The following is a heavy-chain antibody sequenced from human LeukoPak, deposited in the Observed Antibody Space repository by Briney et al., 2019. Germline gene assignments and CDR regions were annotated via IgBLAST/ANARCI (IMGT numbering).Heavy chain of an antibody. CDR3: ARDFPLVGYDSSRKDRKIDY. Sequence: ASVKVSCKASGYTFTSYGISWVRQAPGQGLEWMGWISAYNGNTNYAQKLQGRVTMTTDTSTSTAYMELRSLRSDDTAVYYCARDFPLVGYDSSRKDRKIDYWGQGTLVTVSS. V-gene: IGHV1-18*01. D-gene: IGHD3-22*01. CDR2: ISAYNGNT. CDR1: GYTFTSYG. J-gene: IGHJ4*02.